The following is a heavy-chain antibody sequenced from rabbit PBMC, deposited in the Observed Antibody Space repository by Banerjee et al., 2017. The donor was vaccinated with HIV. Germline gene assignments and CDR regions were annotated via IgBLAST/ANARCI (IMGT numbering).Heavy chain of an antibody. D-gene: IGHD2-1*01. CDR3: ARTAGYLDDGDGYFKL. J-gene: IGHJ4*01. Sequence: QSLEESGGGLVTLGGSLKLSCKASGIDFSSYGISWVRQAPGKGLEWIACIYTGSGGRIDYASWAKGRFTISKTSSTTVTLQMTSLTAADTATYFCARTAGYLDDGDGYFKLWGQGTLVTVS. V-gene: IGHV1S40*01. CDR1: GIDFSSYG. CDR2: IYTGSGGRI.